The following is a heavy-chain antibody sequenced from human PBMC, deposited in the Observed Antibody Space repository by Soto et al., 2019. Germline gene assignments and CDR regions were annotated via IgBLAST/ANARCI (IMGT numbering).Heavy chain of an antibody. J-gene: IGHJ6*03. CDR1: GGSISSYY. D-gene: IGHD3-3*01. CDR3: ARVNYDFWSPSDYYYMDV. CDR2: IYYSGST. V-gene: IGHV4-59*01. Sequence: PSETLSLTCTVSGGSISSYYWSWILQPPGKGLEWIGYIYYSGSTNYNPSLKSRVTISVDTSKNQFSLKLSSVTAADTAVYYCARVNYDFWSPSDYYYMDVWGKGTTVTVSS.